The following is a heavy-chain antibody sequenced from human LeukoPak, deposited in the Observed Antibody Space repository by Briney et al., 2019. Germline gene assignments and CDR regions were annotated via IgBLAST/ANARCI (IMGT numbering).Heavy chain of an antibody. CDR1: GGSISSSSYY. CDR3: ARGRNYCSGGSCYYMDV. CDR2: IYYSGST. J-gene: IGHJ6*03. D-gene: IGHD2-15*01. Sequence: NPSETLSLTCTVSGGSISSSSYYWGWIRQPPGKGLEWIGSIYYSGSTYYNPSLKSRVTISVDTSKNQFSLKLSSVTAADTAVYYCARGRNYCSGGSCYYMDVWGKGTTVTVSS. V-gene: IGHV4-39*01.